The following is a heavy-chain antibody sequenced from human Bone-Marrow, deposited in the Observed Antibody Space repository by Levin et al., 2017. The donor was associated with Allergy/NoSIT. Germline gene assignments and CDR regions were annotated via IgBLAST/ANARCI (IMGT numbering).Heavy chain of an antibody. Sequence: ASVKVSCKASGYTFTGYYMHWVRQAPGQGLEWMGWINPNSGGTNYAQKFQGRVTMTRDTSISTAYMELSRLRSDDTAVYYCARGRSVLTSIAVAGISRFDYWGQGTLVTVSS. D-gene: IGHD6-19*01. CDR1: GYTFTGYY. V-gene: IGHV1-2*02. CDR3: ARGRSVLTSIAVAGISRFDY. CDR2: INPNSGGT. J-gene: IGHJ4*02.